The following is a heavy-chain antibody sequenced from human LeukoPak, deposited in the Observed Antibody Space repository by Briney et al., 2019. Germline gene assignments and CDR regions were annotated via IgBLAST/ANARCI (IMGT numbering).Heavy chain of an antibody. Sequence: ASVKVSCKASGGTFSSYAISWVRQALGQGLEWMGGIIPIFGTANYAQKFQGRVTITADESTSTAYMELSSLRSEDTAVYYCARAGGYCSSTSCWAGGAHYYMDVWGKGTTVTVSS. CDR2: IIPIFGTA. J-gene: IGHJ6*03. D-gene: IGHD2-2*01. V-gene: IGHV1-69*13. CDR3: ARAGGYCSSTSCWAGGAHYYMDV. CDR1: GGTFSSYA.